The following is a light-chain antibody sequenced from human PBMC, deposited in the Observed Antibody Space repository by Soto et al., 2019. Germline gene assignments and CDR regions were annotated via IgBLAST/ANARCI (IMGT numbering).Light chain of an antibody. CDR2: AAS. CDR1: QSVSSW. J-gene: IGKJ1*01. V-gene: IGKV1-5*01. CDR3: QQDYSSPRT. Sequence: DIKMTQSPFTLSESVGERVTITCRASQSVSSWLAWYQQKPGTAPQHLIQAASSLQSGVPSRFSGSGSGTEFILTINSLQPEDFASYFCQQDYSSPRTFGQGTRVDIK.